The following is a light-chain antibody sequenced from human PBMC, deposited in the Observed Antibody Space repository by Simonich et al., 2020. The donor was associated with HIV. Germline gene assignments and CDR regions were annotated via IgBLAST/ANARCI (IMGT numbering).Light chain of an antibody. CDR2: DAS. V-gene: IGKV3-11*01. Sequence: DIVLTKSPATLSLSPGERATLSCRASQSVSSYLAWYQQKPGQAPRLLIYDASNRATGIPARFSGSGSGTDFTLTISSLEPEDFAVYYCQQRSNWPLTFGGGTKVEIK. CDR1: QSVSSY. J-gene: IGKJ4*01. CDR3: QQRSNWPLT.